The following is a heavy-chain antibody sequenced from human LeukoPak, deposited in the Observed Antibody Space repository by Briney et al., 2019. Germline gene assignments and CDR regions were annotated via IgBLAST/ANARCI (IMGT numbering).Heavy chain of an antibody. CDR2: IIPILGIA. J-gene: IGHJ5*02. CDR3: ARDLGIAAAGTWLDWFDP. CDR1: GGTFSSYA. D-gene: IGHD6-13*01. V-gene: IGHV1-69*04. Sequence: ASVKVSCKASGGTFSSYAISWVRQAPGQGLEWMGRIIPILGIANYAQKFQGRVTITADESTSTAYMELRSLRSDDTAVYYCARDLGIAAAGTWLDWFDPWGQGTLVTVSS.